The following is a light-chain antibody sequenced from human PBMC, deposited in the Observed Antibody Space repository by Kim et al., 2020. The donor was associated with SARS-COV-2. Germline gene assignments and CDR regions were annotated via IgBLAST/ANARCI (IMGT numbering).Light chain of an antibody. CDR1: SGSIDANE. J-gene: IGLJ2*01. CDR2: EDD. Sequence: GKTVTLSCTRSSGSIDANEVQCYHQRPGGVPTIVIYEDDQRPSGVSDRFSGSIDNSSNSASLTISGLKTEDEADYYCQSYNRTNVVFGGGTKLTVL. V-gene: IGLV6-57*03. CDR3: QSYNRTNVV.